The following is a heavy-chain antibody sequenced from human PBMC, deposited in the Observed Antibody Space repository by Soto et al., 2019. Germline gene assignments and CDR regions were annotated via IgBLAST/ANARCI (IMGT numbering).Heavy chain of an antibody. CDR2: VYWNDER. Sequence: QIALQESGPTVVKPTQTLTLTCTFSGFSLTTTGVGVGWIRHAPGKALEWLAMVYWNDERRYSPSLKSRLTITQDTSKNQVVLTMTYMDPVDTATYFCAHYDSSGYFSHFDSWGQGTPVTVSS. V-gene: IGHV2-5*01. D-gene: IGHD3-22*01. J-gene: IGHJ4*02. CDR1: GFSLTTTGVG. CDR3: AHYDSSGYFSHFDS.